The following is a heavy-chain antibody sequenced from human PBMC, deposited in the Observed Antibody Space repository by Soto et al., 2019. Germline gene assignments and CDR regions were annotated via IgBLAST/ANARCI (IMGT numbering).Heavy chain of an antibody. D-gene: IGHD3-22*01. Sequence: QVQLVQSGAEVKEPGASVKVSCKASGYTFTSYGLNWLRQAPGQGLEWMGWISAYNGNTNYAQKFQGRVTMTTDTSTSTAYMELRSLRSDDTAVYYCARSGSSGCYLDYWGQGTLLTVSA. CDR2: ISAYNGNT. CDR3: ARSGSSGCYLDY. J-gene: IGHJ4*02. CDR1: GYTFTSYG. V-gene: IGHV1-18*01.